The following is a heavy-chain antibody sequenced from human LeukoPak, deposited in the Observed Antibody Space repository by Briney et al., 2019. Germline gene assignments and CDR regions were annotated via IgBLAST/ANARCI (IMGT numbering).Heavy chain of an antibody. CDR1: GGSISSSDYY. CDR2: MYYSGTT. Sequence: SETLSLTCTVSGGSISSSDYYWGWIRQPPGKGLEWIGTMYYSGTTYYNPSLRSRVTISVDTSKNQFSLKLSSVTAADTAVYYCARSHGSGSYYNLSDYWGQGALVTVSS. D-gene: IGHD3-10*01. J-gene: IGHJ4*02. V-gene: IGHV4-39*07. CDR3: ARSHGSGSYYNLSDY.